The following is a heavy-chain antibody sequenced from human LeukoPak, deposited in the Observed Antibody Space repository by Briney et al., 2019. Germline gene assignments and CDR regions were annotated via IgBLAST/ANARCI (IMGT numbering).Heavy chain of an antibody. Sequence: PGGSLRLSCAASGLTFRSFAMSWVRQAPGKGLDWVSTITGSGRSTYYADSVKGRFTVSRDNSKNTLYLQMNSLGAEDTGVYYCAKVYGSGSYYNFDYWGQGTLVTVSS. D-gene: IGHD3-10*01. CDR2: ITGSGRST. CDR1: GLTFRSFA. V-gene: IGHV3-23*01. J-gene: IGHJ4*02. CDR3: AKVYGSGSYYNFDY.